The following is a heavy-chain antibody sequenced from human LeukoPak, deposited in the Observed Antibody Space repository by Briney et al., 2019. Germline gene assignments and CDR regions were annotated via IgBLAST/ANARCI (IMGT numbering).Heavy chain of an antibody. Sequence: SETLSLTCTVSGGSISSYYWSWLRQPPGKGLEWIGYIYTSGSTNYNPSLKSRVTISVDTSKNQFSLKLSSVTAADTAVYYCARSLSGYYDYWGQGTLVTVSS. D-gene: IGHD3-22*01. J-gene: IGHJ4*02. CDR3: ARSLSGYYDY. CDR1: GGSISSYY. CDR2: IYTSGST. V-gene: IGHV4-4*09.